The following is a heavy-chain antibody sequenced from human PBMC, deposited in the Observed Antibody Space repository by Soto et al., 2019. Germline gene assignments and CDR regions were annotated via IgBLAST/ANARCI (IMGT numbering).Heavy chain of an antibody. V-gene: IGHV4-31*03. Sequence: QVQLQESGPGLVKPSQTLSLTCTVSGGSISSGGYYWSWIRQHPGKGLEWIGYIYYSGSTYYNPSPQKRTTISVDTSKNQFSLKLSSVTAADTAVYYCARGRSSTSPYPIGYWGQGTLVTVSS. CDR1: GGSISSGGYY. CDR2: IYYSGST. J-gene: IGHJ4*02. CDR3: ARGRSSTSPYPIGY. D-gene: IGHD2-2*01.